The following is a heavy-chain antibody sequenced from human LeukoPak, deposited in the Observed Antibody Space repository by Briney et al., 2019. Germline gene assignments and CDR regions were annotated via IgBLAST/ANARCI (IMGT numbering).Heavy chain of an antibody. D-gene: IGHD3-10*01. CDR3: AIIPLGGRFDY. Sequence: GGSLRLSCATSGFSFSDFDMQWVRQAPGQGLEWVAFIRSDGSNTYYGDSVKGRFTISRDNSKKILHLQMNSLRPGDAALYYCAIIPLGGRFDYWGQGTLVIVTS. V-gene: IGHV3-30*02. CDR1: GFSFSDFD. J-gene: IGHJ4*02. CDR2: IRSDGSNT.